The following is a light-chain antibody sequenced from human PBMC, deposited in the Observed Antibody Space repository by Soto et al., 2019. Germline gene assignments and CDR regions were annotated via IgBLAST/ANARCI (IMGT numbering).Light chain of an antibody. CDR1: QSVSSN. J-gene: IGKJ4*01. Sequence: EIVMTQSPATLSVSPGERVTLSCRASQSVSSNLAWYQQKPGQAPRLLIYGASTRATGIPARFSGSGSGTEFTLTISSLQSEDLAVYYCQQYNNWLFSFGGGTRVEIK. CDR2: GAS. CDR3: QQYNNWLFS. V-gene: IGKV3-15*01.